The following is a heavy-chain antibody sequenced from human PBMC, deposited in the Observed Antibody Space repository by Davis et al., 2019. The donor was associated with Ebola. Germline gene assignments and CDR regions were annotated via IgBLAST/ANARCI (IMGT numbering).Heavy chain of an antibody. Sequence: GESLKISCAASGFSFSNAWMSWVRQAPGKGLEWVGRIKSKTDGGTTDYAAPVKGRFTISRDDSKNTLYLQMNSLKTEDTAVYYCTTDEVGATPGYFDYWGQGTLVTVSS. CDR3: TTDEVGATPGYFDY. D-gene: IGHD1-26*01. J-gene: IGHJ4*02. CDR2: IKSKTDGGTT. CDR1: GFSFSNAW. V-gene: IGHV3-15*01.